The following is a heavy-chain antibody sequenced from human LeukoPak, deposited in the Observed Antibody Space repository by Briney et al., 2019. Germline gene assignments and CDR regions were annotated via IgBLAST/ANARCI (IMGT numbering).Heavy chain of an antibody. CDR1: GFTFSSYG. Sequence: PGRSLRLSCAASGFTFSSYGMHWVRQAPGKGLEWVAVIWYDGSNKYYADSVKGRFTISRDDSKNTLYLQMNSLKTEDTAVYYCTTAHLLSLTYFDCWGQGTLVTVSS. D-gene: IGHD2-2*01. V-gene: IGHV3-33*01. CDR3: TTAHLLSLTYFDC. CDR2: IWYDGSNK. J-gene: IGHJ4*02.